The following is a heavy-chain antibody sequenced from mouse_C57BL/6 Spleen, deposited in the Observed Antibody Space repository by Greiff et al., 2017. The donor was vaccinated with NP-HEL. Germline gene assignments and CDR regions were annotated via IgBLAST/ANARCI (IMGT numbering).Heavy chain of an antibody. CDR1: GFTFTDYY. CDR3: GRHYYYGSSSVWYFDV. J-gene: IGHJ1*03. CDR2: IRNKANGYTT. Sequence: EVKLVESGGGLVQPGGSLSLSCAASGFTFTDYYMSWVRQPPGKALEWLGFIRNKANGYTTEYSASVKGRFTISRDNSQSILYLQMNALRAEDSATYYCGRHYYYGSSSVWYFDVWGTGTTVTVSS. V-gene: IGHV7-3*01. D-gene: IGHD1-1*01.